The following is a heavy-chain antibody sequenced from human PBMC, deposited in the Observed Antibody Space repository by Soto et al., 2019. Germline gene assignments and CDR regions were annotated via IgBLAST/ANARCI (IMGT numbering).Heavy chain of an antibody. CDR2: IYYSGST. CDR1: GGSVSSGSYY. V-gene: IGHV4-61*01. D-gene: IGHD3-3*01. CDR3: AREIRDYYGMDV. Sequence: QVQLQESGPGLVKPSETLSLTCTVSGGSVSSGSYYWSWIRQPPGKGLEWIGYIYYSGSTNYNPSHKSRVTISVDTSKNQFSLKLSSVTAADTAVYYCAREIRDYYGMDVWGQGTTVTVSS. J-gene: IGHJ6*02.